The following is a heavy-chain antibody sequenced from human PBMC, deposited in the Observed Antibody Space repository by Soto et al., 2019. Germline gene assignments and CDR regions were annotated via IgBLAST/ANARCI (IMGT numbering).Heavy chain of an antibody. J-gene: IGHJ6*03. CDR2: IYYSGST. CDR1: GGSISSSSYY. D-gene: IGHD3-10*01. Sequence: QLQLQESGPGLVKPSETLSLTCTVSGGSISSSSYYWGWIRQPPGKGLEWIGSIYYSGSTYYNPSLKSRVTISVDTSKNQFSLKLSSVTAADTAVYYCARRFGELLHDGFYYYYYMDVWGKGTTVTVSS. V-gene: IGHV4-39*01. CDR3: ARRFGELLHDGFYYYYYMDV.